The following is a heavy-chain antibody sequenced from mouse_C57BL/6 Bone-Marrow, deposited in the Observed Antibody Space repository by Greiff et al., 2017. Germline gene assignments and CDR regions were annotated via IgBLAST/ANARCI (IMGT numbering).Heavy chain of an antibody. D-gene: IGHD1-1*01. J-gene: IGHJ1*03. Sequence: DVKLVESGEGLVKPGGSLKLSCAASGFPFSSYAMSWVRQTPEKRLEWVAYISSGGDYIYYADTVKGRFTISRDNARNTLYLQMSSLKSEDTAMYYCTRAYYYGSSYWYVDVWGTGTTGTVSS. CDR1: GFPFSSYA. CDR3: TRAYYYGSSYWYVDV. CDR2: ISSGGDYI. V-gene: IGHV5-9-1*02.